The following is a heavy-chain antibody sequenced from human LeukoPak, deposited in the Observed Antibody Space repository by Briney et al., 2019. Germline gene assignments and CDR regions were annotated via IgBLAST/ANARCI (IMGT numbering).Heavy chain of an antibody. CDR1: GFTFSDYY. Sequence: GGSLRLSCAASGFTFSDYYMDWVRQAPEKGLEWVGRNRNKVNSYSTEYAASVKGRFTISRDDSKNSVYLQMNSLKIEDTAVYFCARRDSNGYIPYWGQGTLVTVSS. J-gene: IGHJ4*02. CDR2: NRNKVNSYST. CDR3: ARRDSNGYIPY. D-gene: IGHD3-22*01. V-gene: IGHV3-72*01.